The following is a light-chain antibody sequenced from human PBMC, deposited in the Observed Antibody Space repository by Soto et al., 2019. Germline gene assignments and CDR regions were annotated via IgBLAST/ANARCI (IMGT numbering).Light chain of an antibody. V-gene: IGKV1-5*01. CDR1: QDIDIS. CDR2: AAS. Sequence: DVQMTETHSTLSVSVGDRFTITFRSSQDIDISLAWFQQRPGKAPKVLIYAASGLVTGVPPTFSGSGSGTEFTLTISSVQPDDFATYFCQHYDTFSWTFGQGTNVDIK. J-gene: IGKJ1*01. CDR3: QHYDTFSWT.